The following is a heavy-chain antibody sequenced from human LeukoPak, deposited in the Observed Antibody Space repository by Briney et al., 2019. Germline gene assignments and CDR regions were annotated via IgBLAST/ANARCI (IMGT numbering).Heavy chain of an antibody. Sequence: WGSLRLSCAASGFTFSSYSMNWVRQAPGKGLEWVSSISSSSSYIYYADSVKGRFAISRDNAKNSLYLQMNSLRVEDTAVYYCARDPINIATAANGFDYWGQGTLVTVSS. CDR2: ISSSSSYI. CDR3: ARDPINIATAANGFDY. D-gene: IGHD6-13*01. CDR1: GFTFSSYS. J-gene: IGHJ4*02. V-gene: IGHV3-21*01.